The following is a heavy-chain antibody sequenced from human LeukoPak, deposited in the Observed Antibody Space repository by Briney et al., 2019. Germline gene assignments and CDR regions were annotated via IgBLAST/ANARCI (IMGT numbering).Heavy chain of an antibody. CDR1: GFTLSNAW. D-gene: IGHD2-2*01. CDR3: TTDLSHYCSSTSCYWGDFDY. J-gene: IGHJ4*02. Sequence: PGGSLRLSCAASGFTLSNAWMSWVRQAPGKGLEWVGRIKSKTDGGTTDYAAPVKGRFTISRDDSKNTLYLQMNSLKTEDTAVYYCTTDLSHYCSSTSCYWGDFDYWGQGTLVTVSS. CDR2: IKSKTDGGTT. V-gene: IGHV3-15*01.